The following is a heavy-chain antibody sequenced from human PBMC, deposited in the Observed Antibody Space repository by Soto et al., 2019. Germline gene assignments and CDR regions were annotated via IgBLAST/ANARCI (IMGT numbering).Heavy chain of an antibody. CDR1: GFTFTRYS. Sequence: LGGSLRLSFAASGFTFTRYSMNWVRQAPGKGLEWVSSISSTTNYIYYGDSMKGRFTISRDNAKNSLYLEMNSLRAEDTAVYYCARESEELTSNFDYWGQANLVIVSS. CDR2: ISSTTNYI. D-gene: IGHD1-7*01. J-gene: IGHJ4*02. CDR3: ARESEELTSNFDY. V-gene: IGHV3-21*06.